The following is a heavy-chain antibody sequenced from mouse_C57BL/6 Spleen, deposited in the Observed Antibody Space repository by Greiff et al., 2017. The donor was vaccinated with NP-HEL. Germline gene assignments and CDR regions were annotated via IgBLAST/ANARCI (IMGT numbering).Heavy chain of an antibody. J-gene: IGHJ2*01. CDR1: GYTFTDYY. V-gene: IGHV1-26*01. CDR2: INPNNGGT. D-gene: IGHD3-1*01. Sequence: VQLQQSGPELVKPGASVKISCKASGYTFTDYYMNWVKQSHGKSLEWIGDINPNNGGTSYNQKFKGKATLTVDKSSSTAYMELRSLTSEDSAVYYCARSGDVHYFDYWGQGTTLTVSS. CDR3: ARSGDVHYFDY.